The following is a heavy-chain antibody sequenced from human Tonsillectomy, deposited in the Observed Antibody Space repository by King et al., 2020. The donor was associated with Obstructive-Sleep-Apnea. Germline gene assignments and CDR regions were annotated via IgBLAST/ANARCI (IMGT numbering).Heavy chain of an antibody. Sequence: QLQQWGAGLLKPSETLSLTCAVYGGSFSGYYLSCIRQPPGKVLEWIWEINHSGSTNYYPSIKSRVTIHVSTSKNQFSLKLSAVTAADTAVYYCARGPRITIFGVALGGFDYWGQGTLVTVSS. J-gene: IGHJ4*02. CDR3: ARGPRITIFGVALGGFDY. CDR2: INHSGST. V-gene: IGHV4-34*01. D-gene: IGHD3-3*01. CDR1: GGSFSGYY.